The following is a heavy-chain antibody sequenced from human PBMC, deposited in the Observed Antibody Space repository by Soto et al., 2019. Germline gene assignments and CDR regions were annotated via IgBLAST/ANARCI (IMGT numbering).Heavy chain of an antibody. D-gene: IGHD2-15*01. CDR3: ARGNIGYCSGGSCSGDY. Sequence: ASVKVSCTASGYTFTGYYMHWVRQAPGQGLEWMGWINPNSGGTNYAQKFQGWVTMTRDTSISTAYMELSRLRSDDTAVYYCARGNIGYCSGGSCSGDYWGQGTLVTVSS. V-gene: IGHV1-2*04. CDR1: GYTFTGYY. CDR2: INPNSGGT. J-gene: IGHJ4*02.